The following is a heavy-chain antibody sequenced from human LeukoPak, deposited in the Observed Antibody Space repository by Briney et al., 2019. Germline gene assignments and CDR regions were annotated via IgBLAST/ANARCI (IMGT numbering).Heavy chain of an antibody. J-gene: IGHJ5*02. V-gene: IGHV3-21*01. D-gene: IGHD6-13*01. CDR2: ISSSSSYI. Sequence: GGSLRLSCAASGFTFSSYSMNWVRQAPGKGLEWVSSISSSSSYIYYADSVKGRFTISRDNAKNSLYLQMNSLRAEDTAVYYCAAAAAGTGGAEFDPWGQGTLVTVSS. CDR1: GFTFSSYS. CDR3: AAAAAGTGGAEFDP.